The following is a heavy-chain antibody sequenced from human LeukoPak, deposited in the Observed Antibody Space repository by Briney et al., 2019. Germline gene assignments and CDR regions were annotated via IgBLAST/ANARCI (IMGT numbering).Heavy chain of an antibody. V-gene: IGHV4-39*07. D-gene: IGHD1-20*01. CDR3: ARRVSNWNENWFDP. Sequence: SETLSLTCTVSGGSISSSSYYWGWLRQPPGKGLEWIGSIYYSGSTYYNPSLKSRVTISVDTSKNQFSLKLSSVTAADTAVYYCARRVSNWNENWFDPWGQGTLVTVSS. CDR2: IYYSGST. J-gene: IGHJ5*02. CDR1: GGSISSSSYY.